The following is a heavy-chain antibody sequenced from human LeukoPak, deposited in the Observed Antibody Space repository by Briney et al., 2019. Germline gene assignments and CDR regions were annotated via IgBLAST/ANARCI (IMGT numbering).Heavy chain of an antibody. CDR2: ISSSGGTI. J-gene: IGHJ3*02. Sequence: PGGSLRLSCAASGFTFSSYEMDWVRQAPGKGLEWVSYISSSGGTIFYADSVKGRFTISRDNAKNSLYLQMNSLRAEDTAVYYCARGQTGTLDAFDIWGQGTMVTVSS. V-gene: IGHV3-48*03. CDR3: ARGQTGTLDAFDI. CDR1: GFTFSSYE. D-gene: IGHD1/OR15-1a*01.